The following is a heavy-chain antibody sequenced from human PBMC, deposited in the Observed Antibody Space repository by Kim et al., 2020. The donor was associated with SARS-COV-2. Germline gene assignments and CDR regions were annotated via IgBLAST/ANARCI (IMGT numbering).Heavy chain of an antibody. Sequence: NYSPPLKRRVTISVDTSKNQFSLKLSSVTAADTAVYYCAGPYGDYFDYWGQGTLVTVSS. J-gene: IGHJ4*02. V-gene: IGHV4-4*09. CDR3: AGPYGDYFDY. D-gene: IGHD4-17*01.